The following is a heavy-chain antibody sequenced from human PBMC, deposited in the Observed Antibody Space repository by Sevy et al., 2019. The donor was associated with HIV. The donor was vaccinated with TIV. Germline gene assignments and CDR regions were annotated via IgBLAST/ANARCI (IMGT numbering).Heavy chain of an antibody. CDR2: IYYNGHI. CDR1: GGSITSLY. CDR3: AGENAWGSGYY. V-gene: IGHV4-59*08. J-gene: IGHJ4*02. D-gene: IGHD6-25*01. Sequence: SETLSLTCTVSGGSITSLYWNWIRQPPGKGLEWIANIYYNGHINYNPSLKSRVTLSLDTSKNQFSLRLSSVTAADTDMYYCAGENAWGSGYYWGQGTLVTVSS.